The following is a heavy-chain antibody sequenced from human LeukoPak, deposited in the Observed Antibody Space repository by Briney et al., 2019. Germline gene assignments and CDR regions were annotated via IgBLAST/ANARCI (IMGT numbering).Heavy chain of an antibody. CDR1: GYSFTSYW. D-gene: IGHD3-10*01. V-gene: IGHV5-51*01. CDR3: ARRQYYGSGSYYKWYYFDY. CDR2: IYPGDSDT. Sequence: GESLKISCKGSGYSFTSYWIGWVRQVPGKGLEWMGIIYPGDSDTRYGPSFQGQVTISADKSISTAYLQWSSLKASDTAMYYCARRQYYGSGSYYKWYYFDYWGQGTLVTVSS. J-gene: IGHJ4*02.